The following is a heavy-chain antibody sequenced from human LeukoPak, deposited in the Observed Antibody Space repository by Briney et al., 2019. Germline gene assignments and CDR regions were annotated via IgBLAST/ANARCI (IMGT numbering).Heavy chain of an antibody. Sequence: PSETLSLTCTVSGGSISSYYWCWIRQPPGKGLEWIGYIYYSGSTNYNPSLKSRVTISVDTSKNQFSLKLSSVTAADTAVYYCARVGGHSSSNYYYYGMDVWGQGTTVTVSS. CDR3: ARVGGHSSSNYYYYGMDV. V-gene: IGHV4-59*01. CDR2: IYYSGST. CDR1: GGSISSYY. D-gene: IGHD6-13*01. J-gene: IGHJ6*02.